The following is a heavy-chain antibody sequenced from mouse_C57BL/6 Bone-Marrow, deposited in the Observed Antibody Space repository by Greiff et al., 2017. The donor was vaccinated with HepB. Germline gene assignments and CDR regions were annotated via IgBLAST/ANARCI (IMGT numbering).Heavy chain of an antibody. CDR2: IDPSDSYT. J-gene: IGHJ4*01. CDR3: ARPHYYGSMDY. Sequence: QVQLQQPGAELVKPGASVKLSCKASGYTFTSYWMQWVKQRPGQGLEWIGEIDPSDSYTNYNQKFKGKATLTVDTSSSTAYMQLSSLTSEDSAVYYCARPHYYGSMDYWGQGTSVTVSS. V-gene: IGHV1-50*01. CDR1: GYTFTSYW. D-gene: IGHD1-1*01.